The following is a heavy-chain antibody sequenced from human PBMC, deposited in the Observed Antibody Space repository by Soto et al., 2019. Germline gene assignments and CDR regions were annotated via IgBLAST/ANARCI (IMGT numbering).Heavy chain of an antibody. CDR3: ASNPPMMTFGGVGGYFFDN. CDR1: GGTFGSFA. D-gene: IGHD3-16*01. J-gene: IGHJ4*02. CDR2: IIPMFGTA. Sequence: SVKVSCKASGGTFGSFALTWVRQAPGQGLEWMGGIIPMFGTANYAEKFQGRVTITADESTSTGYMEMSSLGREDTAVYYCASNPPMMTFGGVGGYFFDNWGQGTLVTVSS. V-gene: IGHV1-69*13.